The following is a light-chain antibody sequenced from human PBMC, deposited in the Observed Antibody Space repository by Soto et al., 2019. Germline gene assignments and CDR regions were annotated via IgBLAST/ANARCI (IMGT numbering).Light chain of an antibody. Sequence: QSALTQPRSVSGSPGQSVTIPCTGTSSDVGGYNYVSWYQQHPGKAPKLMIYDVNKRPSGVPDRFSGSKSGNTASLTISGLQAADEADYYCCSYAGGWVFGGGTKVTVL. CDR2: DVN. V-gene: IGLV2-11*01. CDR1: SSDVGGYNY. CDR3: CSYAGGWV. J-gene: IGLJ3*02.